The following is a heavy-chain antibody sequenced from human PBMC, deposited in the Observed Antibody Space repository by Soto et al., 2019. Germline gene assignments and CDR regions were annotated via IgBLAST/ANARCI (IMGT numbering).Heavy chain of an antibody. D-gene: IGHD6-19*01. CDR2: IYYSGST. CDR3: ARGSYSSGWYGLLY. V-gene: IGHV4-59*01. CDR1: GGSISNYF. J-gene: IGHJ4*02. Sequence: PSETLSLTCTVSGGSISNYFWNWIRQTPGKGLEWIGYIYYSGSTNYNPSLKSRVTISVDTSKNQFSLKLSSVTAADTAVYYCARGSYSSGWYGLLYWGQGTLVTVSS.